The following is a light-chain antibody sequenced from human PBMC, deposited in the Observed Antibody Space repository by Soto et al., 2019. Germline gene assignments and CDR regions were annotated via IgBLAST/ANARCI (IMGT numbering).Light chain of an antibody. Sequence: DIPMTQSPSSVSASVGDRVTITCRASQDISSWLTWYQQKPGEAPKFLIYTASNLQSGVPSRFSGSGSGTYFTLTINSLQPEDFATYYCQQSYILPLTFGGGTKVDIK. CDR2: TAS. V-gene: IGKV1-12*01. CDR3: QQSYILPLT. J-gene: IGKJ4*01. CDR1: QDISSW.